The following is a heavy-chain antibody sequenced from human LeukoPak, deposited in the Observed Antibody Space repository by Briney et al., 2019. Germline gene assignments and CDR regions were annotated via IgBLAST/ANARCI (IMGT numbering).Heavy chain of an antibody. Sequence: SVTVSCKASGYTFTSYDINWVRQAPGQGLEWMGWINPNSGNTDYAQKFQGRVTITRDTSISTAYMELSSLRSEDTAVYYCARGVGHRGQEHSYVYYFDYWGQGPLVTVSS. D-gene: IGHD5-18*01. CDR3: ARGVGHRGQEHSYVYYFDY. CDR2: INPNSGNT. V-gene: IGHV1-8*01. CDR1: GYTFTSYD. J-gene: IGHJ4*02.